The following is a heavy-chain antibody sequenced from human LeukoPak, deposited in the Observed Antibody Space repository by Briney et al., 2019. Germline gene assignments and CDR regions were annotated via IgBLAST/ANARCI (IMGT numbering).Heavy chain of an antibody. CDR3: VKVGDSGYGEYYQH. J-gene: IGHJ1*01. CDR1: GFTFSSYA. CDR2: ISSAGGTT. Sequence: GGSLRLSCAASGFTFSSYAMSWVRQAPGEGLQYVSAISSAGGTTYYADSVRGRFTISRDNSKNTLYLQMSSLRAEDTALYYCVKVGDSGYGEYYQHWGQGTLVTVSS. V-gene: IGHV3-64D*06. D-gene: IGHD5-12*01.